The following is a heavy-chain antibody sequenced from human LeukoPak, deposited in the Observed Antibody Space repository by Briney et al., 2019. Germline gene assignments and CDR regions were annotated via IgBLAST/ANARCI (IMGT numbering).Heavy chain of an antibody. CDR3: TRDLMDYDVSTGLHHYYMDV. V-gene: IGHV3-30*02. D-gene: IGHD3-9*01. CDR2: IRYDGSNK. Sequence: GGSLRLSCAASGFTFSSYGMHWVRQAPGKGLGWVAFIRYDGSNKYYADSVKGRFTISRDNAKNTLYLQMNTLRVEDTAVYYCTRDLMDYDVSTGLHHYYMDVWGQGTTVTVSS. CDR1: GFTFSSYG. J-gene: IGHJ6*02.